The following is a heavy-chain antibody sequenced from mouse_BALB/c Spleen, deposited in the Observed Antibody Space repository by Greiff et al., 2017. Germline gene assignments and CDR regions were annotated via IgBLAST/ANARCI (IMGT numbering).Heavy chain of an antibody. D-gene: IGHD2-1*01. CDR1: GFTFSSFG. CDR2: ISSGSSTI. Sequence: EVKLMESGGGLVQPGGSRKLSCAASGFTFSSFGMHWVRQAPEKGLEWVAYISSGSSTIYYADTVKGRFTISRDNPKNTLFLQMTSLRSEDTAMYYCARRGGYGNYAMGYWGQGTSVTVSS. CDR3: ARRGGYGNYAMGY. J-gene: IGHJ4*01. V-gene: IGHV5-17*02.